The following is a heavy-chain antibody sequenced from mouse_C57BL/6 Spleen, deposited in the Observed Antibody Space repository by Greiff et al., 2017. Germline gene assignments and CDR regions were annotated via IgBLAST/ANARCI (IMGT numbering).Heavy chain of an antibody. Sequence: EVMLVESGEGLVKPGGSLKLSCAASGFTFSSYAMSWVRQTPEKRLEWVAYISSGGDYTYYADTVKGRCTIAKDHARNTLYLQMSSLKSEDTAMYYCTRDRYFDVWGTGTTVTVSS. V-gene: IGHV5-9-1*02. CDR2: ISSGGDYT. CDR1: GFTFSSYA. CDR3: TRDRYFDV. J-gene: IGHJ1*03.